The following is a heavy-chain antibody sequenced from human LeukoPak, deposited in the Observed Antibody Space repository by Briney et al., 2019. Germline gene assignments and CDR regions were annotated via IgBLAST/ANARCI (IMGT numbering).Heavy chain of an antibody. CDR2: FYSGGST. V-gene: IGHV3-53*01. J-gene: IGHJ6*02. CDR1: GFTVSTNY. D-gene: IGHD4-17*01. Sequence: TGGSLRLSCAASGFTVSTNYMNWVRQALEKGLEWVSVFYSGGSTYYADSVKGRFTISRDNSKNTLYLQMNSLRAEDTAVYYCARDTVTTFRFRDYYYYGMDVWGQGTTVTVSS. CDR3: ARDTVTTFRFRDYYYYGMDV.